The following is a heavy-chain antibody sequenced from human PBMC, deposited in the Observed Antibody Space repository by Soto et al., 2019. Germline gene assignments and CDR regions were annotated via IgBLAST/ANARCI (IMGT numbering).Heavy chain of an antibody. J-gene: IGHJ1*01. Sequence: PGGSLRLSCAASGFTFSNSDMNWVHQAPGKGLEWVALISPAGTNQYYADSAKGRFTISRDNSKNTLYLQMNSLRPEDTGLYYCARENSRISPRLFQHWGHGTLVTVSS. CDR3: ARENSRISPRLFQH. CDR2: ISPAGTNQ. CDR1: GFTFSNSD. D-gene: IGHD6-6*01. V-gene: IGHV3-30*03.